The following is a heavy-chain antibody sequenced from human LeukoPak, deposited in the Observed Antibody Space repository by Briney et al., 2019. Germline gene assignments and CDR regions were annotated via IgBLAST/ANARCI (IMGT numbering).Heavy chain of an antibody. CDR3: ARAKSVADLDY. D-gene: IGHD6-19*01. V-gene: IGHV3-13*01. CDR2: IGTAGDT. CDR1: GFTFSSYD. Sequence: GGSLRLSCAASGFTFSSYDMHWVRQATGKGMEWVSAIGTAGDTYYPGSVKGRFTISRENAKNSLYLQMNSLRAEDTAVYYCARAKSVADLDYWGQGTLVTVSS. J-gene: IGHJ4*02.